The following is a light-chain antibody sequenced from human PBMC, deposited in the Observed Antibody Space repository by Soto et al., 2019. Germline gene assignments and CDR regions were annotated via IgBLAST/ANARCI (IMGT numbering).Light chain of an antibody. V-gene: IGLV3-1*01. CDR3: QAWDSSTANVV. J-gene: IGLJ2*01. CDR1: KLGDKY. CDR2: QHS. Sequence: SYELTQPPSVSVSPGQTDNITCSGDKLGDKYACWYQQRPGQSPVLVIYQHSKRPSGIPERFSGSNSGNTATLTISGTQAMDEADYYCQAWDSSTANVVFGGGTQLTVL.